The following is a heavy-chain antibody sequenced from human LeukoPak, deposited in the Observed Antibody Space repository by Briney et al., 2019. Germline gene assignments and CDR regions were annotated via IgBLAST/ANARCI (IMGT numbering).Heavy chain of an antibody. Sequence: ETLSLTCAVSGGSFSGHYWSWIRQPPGEGLEWIGEINDSGSTKYNPSLTSRGTISADTSKNQFSLKLSSVTAADTAVYYCAKNNWFDPWGQGTLVTVSS. CDR2: INDSGST. CDR1: GGSFSGHY. J-gene: IGHJ5*02. V-gene: IGHV4-34*01. CDR3: AKNNWFDP.